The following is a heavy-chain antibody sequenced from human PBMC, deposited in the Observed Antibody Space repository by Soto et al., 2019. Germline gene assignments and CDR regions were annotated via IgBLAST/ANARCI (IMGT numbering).Heavy chain of an antibody. D-gene: IGHD3-3*01. J-gene: IGHJ6*03. CDR2: ISYDGSNK. Sequence: PGGSLRLSCAASGFTFSSYGMHWVRQAPGKGLEWVAVISYDGSNKYYADSVKGRFTISRDNSKNTLYLQMNSLRAEDTAVYYCAKDYDFWSGPYYYYMVVWGKGTTVTVSS. CDR3: AKDYDFWSGPYYYYMVV. V-gene: IGHV3-30*18. CDR1: GFTFSSYG.